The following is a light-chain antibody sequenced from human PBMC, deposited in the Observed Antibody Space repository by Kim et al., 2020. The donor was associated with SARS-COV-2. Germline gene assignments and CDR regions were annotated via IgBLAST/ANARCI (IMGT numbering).Light chain of an antibody. CDR2: AVT. CDR3: CSYAGGYTSVV. V-gene: IGLV2-11*01. J-gene: IGLJ3*02. CDR1: SSDVGAYNY. Sequence: QSITFSCTGNSSDVGAYNYVSWYQRHPGKAPKVLIYAVTKRPSGVPDRFSGSKSGNTASLTISGLQADDEADYFCCSYAGGYTSVVFGGGTKVTVL.